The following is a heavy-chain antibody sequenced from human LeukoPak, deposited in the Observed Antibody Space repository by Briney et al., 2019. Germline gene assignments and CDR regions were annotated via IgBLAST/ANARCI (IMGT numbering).Heavy chain of an antibody. CDR3: ARGPPFRFLEWYYYYYGMDV. V-gene: IGHV4-34*01. Sequence: SETLSLTCAVYGGSFSGYYWSWIRQPPGKGLEWIGEINHSGSTNYNPSLKSRVTISVDTSKNQFSLKLSSVTAADTAVYYFARGPPFRFLEWYYYYYGMDVWGQGTTVTVSS. D-gene: IGHD3-3*01. J-gene: IGHJ6*02. CDR2: INHSGST. CDR1: GGSFSGYY.